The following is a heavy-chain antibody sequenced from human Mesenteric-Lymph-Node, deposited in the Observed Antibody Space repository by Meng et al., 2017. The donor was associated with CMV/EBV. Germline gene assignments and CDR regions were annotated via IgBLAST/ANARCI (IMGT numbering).Heavy chain of an antibody. D-gene: IGHD6-13*01. V-gene: IGHV3-48*04. CDR1: GFTFSSYS. CDR2: ISGSSSAI. Sequence: GESLKISCAASGFTFSSYSMNWVRQAPGKGLEWVSYISGSSSAIYYADPVKGRFTVSRDSAKNSLYLQMNSLRAEDTAVYYCARVKIAADGTCFEYWGQGTLVTVSS. CDR3: ARVKIAADGTCFEY. J-gene: IGHJ4*02.